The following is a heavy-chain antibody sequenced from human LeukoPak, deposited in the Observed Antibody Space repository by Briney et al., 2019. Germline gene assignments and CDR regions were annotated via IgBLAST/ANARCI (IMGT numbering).Heavy chain of an antibody. D-gene: IGHD4-23*01. CDR2: IYYSGST. J-gene: IGHJ4*02. CDR1: GGSISSSSYY. V-gene: IGHV4-39*07. Sequence: SSETLSLTCTVSGGSISSSSYYWGWIRQPPGKGLEWIGSIYYSGSTYYNPSLKSRVTISVDTSKNQFSLKLSSVTAADTAVYYCARGTTVVTPRFDYWGQGTLVTVSS. CDR3: ARGTTVVTPRFDY.